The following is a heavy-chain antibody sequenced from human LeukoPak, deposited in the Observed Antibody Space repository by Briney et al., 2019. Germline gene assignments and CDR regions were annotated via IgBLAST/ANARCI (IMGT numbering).Heavy chain of an antibody. Sequence: SVKVSCKASGGTFSSYAISWVRRAPGQGLEWMGRIIPILGIANYAQKFQGRVTITADKSTSTAYMELSSLRSEDTAVYYCARGDGYNFASFDYWGQGTLVTVSS. CDR2: IIPILGIA. J-gene: IGHJ4*02. CDR1: GGTFSSYA. CDR3: ARGDGYNFASFDY. D-gene: IGHD5-12*01. V-gene: IGHV1-69*04.